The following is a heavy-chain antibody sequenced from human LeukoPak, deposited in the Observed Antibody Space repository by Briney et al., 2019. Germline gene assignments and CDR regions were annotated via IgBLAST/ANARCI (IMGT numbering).Heavy chain of an antibody. V-gene: IGHV3-7*01. Sequence: GGSLRLSCAASGFTFSSYWMSWVRQAPEKGLEWVANIKQDGSEKYYVDSVKGRFTISRDNAKNSLYLQMNSLRAEDTAVYYCARIPHGCSSTSCYRKDAFDIWGQGTMVTVSS. CDR3: ARIPHGCSSTSCYRKDAFDI. J-gene: IGHJ3*02. CDR1: GFTFSSYW. D-gene: IGHD2-2*02. CDR2: IKQDGSEK.